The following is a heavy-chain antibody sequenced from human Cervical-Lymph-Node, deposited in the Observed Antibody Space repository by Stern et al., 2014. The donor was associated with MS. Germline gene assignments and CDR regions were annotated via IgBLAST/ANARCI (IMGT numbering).Heavy chain of an antibody. Sequence: QVQLGQSGAYVQKPGASVKVYSKASGYTFTSYGISGGGHAPGKGLEWMGLSSAYNGNTNYQQKLQGRGTMTTDTSTSTAYMELRSLRSDDTAVYYCARGLLGSENAFDIWGQGTMVTVSS. V-gene: IGHV1-18*01. J-gene: IGHJ3*02. CDR1: GYTFTSYG. CDR3: ARGLLGSENAFDI. D-gene: IGHD2-15*01. CDR2: SSAYNGNT.